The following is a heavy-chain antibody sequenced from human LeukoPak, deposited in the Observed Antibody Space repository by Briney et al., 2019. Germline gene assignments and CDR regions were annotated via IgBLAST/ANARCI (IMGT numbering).Heavy chain of an antibody. V-gene: IGHV3-23*01. J-gene: IGHJ4*02. CDR2: ISGGGGPR. CDR3: AKGGQLWLPLDY. Sequence: GGSLRLSCAASGFTFSNYAMTWVRQAPGKGLEWVSGISGGGGPRYYADSVKGRFTISRDNSKNTPYLQMNSLRVEDTAVYYCAKGGQLWLPLDYWGQGTLVTVSS. CDR1: GFTFSNYA. D-gene: IGHD5-18*01.